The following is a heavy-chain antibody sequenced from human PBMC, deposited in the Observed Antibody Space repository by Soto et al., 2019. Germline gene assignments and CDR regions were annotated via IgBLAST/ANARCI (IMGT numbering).Heavy chain of an antibody. CDR3: ARDPSPDDYGDYDYYYYGMDV. CDR2: IWYDGSNK. D-gene: IGHD4-17*01. V-gene: IGHV3-33*01. J-gene: IGHJ6*02. Sequence: QVQLVESGGGVVQPGRSLRLSCAASGFTFSSYGMHWVRQAPGKGLEWVAVIWYDGSNKYYADSVKGRFTISRDNSKNTLYLQRNSLRAEDTAVYYCARDPSPDDYGDYDYYYYGMDVWGQGTTVTVSS. CDR1: GFTFSSYG.